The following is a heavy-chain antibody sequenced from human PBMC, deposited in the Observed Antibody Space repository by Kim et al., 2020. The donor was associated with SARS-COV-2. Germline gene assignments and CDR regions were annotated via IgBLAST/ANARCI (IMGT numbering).Heavy chain of an antibody. CDR2: IKSKTDGGTT. CDR3: TTHRHSSSWSIIFDY. D-gene: IGHD6-13*01. V-gene: IGHV3-15*01. CDR1: GFTFSNAW. J-gene: IGHJ4*02. Sequence: GGSLRLSCAASGFTFSNAWMSWVRQAPGKGLEWVGRIKSKTDGGTTDYAAPVKGRFTISRDDSKNTLYLQMNSLKTEDTAVYYCTTHRHSSSWSIIFDYWGQGTLVTVSS.